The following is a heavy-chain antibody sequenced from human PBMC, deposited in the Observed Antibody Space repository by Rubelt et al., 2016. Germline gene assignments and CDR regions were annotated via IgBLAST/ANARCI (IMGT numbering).Heavy chain of an antibody. CDR3: ARGGRGITMVRGVIISHFDY. D-gene: IGHD3-10*01. Sequence: MNWVRQAPGKGLEWVSYISSSSSTIYYADSVKGRFTIPRDNAKNSLYLQMNSLRAEDTAVYYCARGGRGITMVRGVIISHFDYWGQGTLVTVSS. V-gene: IGHV3-48*04. CDR2: ISSSSSTI. J-gene: IGHJ4*02.